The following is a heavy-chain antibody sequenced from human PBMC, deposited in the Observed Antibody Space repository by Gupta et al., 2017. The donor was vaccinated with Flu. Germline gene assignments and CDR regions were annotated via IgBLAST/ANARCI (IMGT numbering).Heavy chain of an antibody. J-gene: IGHJ2*01. CDR1: GFTFSSDD. V-gene: IGHV3-13*01. Sequence: SGFTFSSDDRHWVRQATGKGLEWVSAIGTAGDTYYQGSGKGRFTISRENAKNSLELQMNSLRAGDTAVYYCARGGRDGYRYWYVDRWGRGTLVTVSP. D-gene: IGHD5-12*01. CDR3: ARGGRDGYRYWYVDR. CDR2: IGTAGDT.